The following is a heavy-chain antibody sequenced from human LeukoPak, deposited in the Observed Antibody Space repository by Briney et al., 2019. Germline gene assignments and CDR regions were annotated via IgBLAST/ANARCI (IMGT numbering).Heavy chain of an antibody. CDR3: ARGQEQFSSPWQWGPRRKNFYYYGMDV. D-gene: IGHD6-19*01. CDR2: ISSDGNT. J-gene: IGHJ6*02. CDR1: GFTVSSSS. V-gene: IGHV3-66*01. Sequence: GGSLRLSCAASGFTVSSSSMNWVRLGPGKGLEWVSVISSDGNTYYSDSVKGRFTISRDNSRNTLSLQMHGLRADDTAVYYCARGQEQFSSPWQWGPRRKNFYYYGMDVWGQGTTVTVSS.